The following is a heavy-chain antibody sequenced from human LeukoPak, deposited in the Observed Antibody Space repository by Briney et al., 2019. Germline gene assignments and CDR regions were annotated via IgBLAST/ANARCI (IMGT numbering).Heavy chain of an antibody. D-gene: IGHD3-10*01. V-gene: IGHV3-30-3*01. CDR3: ARGGSYGSGSYYDGDWFDP. Sequence: GGSLRLSCAVSGFIFSSYAIHWVRQAPGKGLEWVAVISFDGSNKYYADSVKGRFTISRDNSKNTLYLQMNSLRAEDTAVYYCARGGSYGSGSYYDGDWFDPWGQGTLVTVSS. CDR1: GFIFSSYA. CDR2: ISFDGSNK. J-gene: IGHJ5*02.